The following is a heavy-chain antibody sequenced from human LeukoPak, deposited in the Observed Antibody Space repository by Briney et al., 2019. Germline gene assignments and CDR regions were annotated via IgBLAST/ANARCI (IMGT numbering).Heavy chain of an antibody. V-gene: IGHV4-59*01. Sequence: SETLSLTCTVSGGSISSYYWSWIRQPPGKGLEWIGYIYYGGSTNYNPSLKSRVTISVDTSKNQFSLKLSSVTAADTAVYYCAGLPDYYYYGMDVWGQGTTVTVSS. CDR1: GGSISSYY. CDR3: AGLPDYYYYGMDV. CDR2: IYYGGST. J-gene: IGHJ6*02.